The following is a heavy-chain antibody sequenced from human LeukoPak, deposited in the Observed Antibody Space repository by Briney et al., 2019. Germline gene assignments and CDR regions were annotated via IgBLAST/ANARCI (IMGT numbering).Heavy chain of an antibody. D-gene: IGHD4-17*01. CDR2: IYPGDSDT. Sequence: GESLKISCKGFGYIFSNYWIGWVRQMPGKGLEWMGIIYPGDSDTRYSPSFQGQVTISADRSINTAYLQWSSLEASDTAMYYCARPMTTETTDDAFDIWGQGTMVTVSS. V-gene: IGHV5-51*01. J-gene: IGHJ3*02. CDR1: GYIFSNYW. CDR3: ARPMTTETTDDAFDI.